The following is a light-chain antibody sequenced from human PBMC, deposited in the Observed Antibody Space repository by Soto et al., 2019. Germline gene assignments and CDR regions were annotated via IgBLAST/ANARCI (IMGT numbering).Light chain of an antibody. CDR1: NIGSKS. CDR3: QVWGSSGDPYV. Sequence: SSELTQPPSVSVAPGQTARVTCGGSNIGSKSVHWYQQKPGRAPVLVVSDDSDRPSGIPERFSGSNSGNTATLTISRVEAGDEADYYCQVWGSSGDPYVFGTGTKLTVL. CDR2: DDS. V-gene: IGLV3-21*02. J-gene: IGLJ1*01.